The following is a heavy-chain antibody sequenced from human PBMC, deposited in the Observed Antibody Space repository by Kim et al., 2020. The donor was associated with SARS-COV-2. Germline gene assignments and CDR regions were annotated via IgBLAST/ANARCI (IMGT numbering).Heavy chain of an antibody. CDR3: AKEGVAQQLVYYYGMDV. V-gene: IGHV3-30*18. CDR1: GFTFSSYG. D-gene: IGHD6-13*01. Sequence: GGSLRLSCAASGFTFSSYGMHWVRQAPGKGLEWVAVISYDGSNKYYADSVKGRFTISRDNSKNTLYLQMNSLRAEDTAVYYCAKEGVAQQLVYYYGMDVWGQGTTVTVSS. J-gene: IGHJ6*02. CDR2: ISYDGSNK.